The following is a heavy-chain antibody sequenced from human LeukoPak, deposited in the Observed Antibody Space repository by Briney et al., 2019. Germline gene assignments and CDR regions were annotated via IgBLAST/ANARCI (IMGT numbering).Heavy chain of an antibody. Sequence: GGSLRLSCAASGFTFSSYAIVWVRQTPGKGLEWVSGIRANGYSTSYADSVKGRFTISRDNSKNTLYLQMNRLRGEDTAVYFCGKDPNGDYLGAFDFWGQGTMVSVSS. D-gene: IGHD4-17*01. CDR1: GFTFSSYA. V-gene: IGHV3-23*01. J-gene: IGHJ3*01. CDR3: GKDPNGDYLGAFDF. CDR2: IRANGYST.